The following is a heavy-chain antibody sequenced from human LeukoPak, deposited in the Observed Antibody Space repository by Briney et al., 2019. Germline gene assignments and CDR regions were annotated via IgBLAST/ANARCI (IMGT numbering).Heavy chain of an antibody. D-gene: IGHD2-2*01. CDR2: IRYDGSNK. V-gene: IGHV3-30*02. CDR1: GFPFSSYG. Sequence: PGGSLRLSCAASGFPFSSYGMHWVRQAPGKGLEWVAFIRYDGSNKYYADSVKGRLTISRDNSKNTLYLQMNSLRAEDTAVYYCATPVVPAAMIDYWGQGTLVTVSS. J-gene: IGHJ4*02. CDR3: ATPVVPAAMIDY.